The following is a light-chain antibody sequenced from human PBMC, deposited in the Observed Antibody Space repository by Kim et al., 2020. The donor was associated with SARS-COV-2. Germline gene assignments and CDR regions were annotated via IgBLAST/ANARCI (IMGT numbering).Light chain of an antibody. CDR2: EVS. CDR1: SSDVGGYNY. V-gene: IGLV2-8*01. J-gene: IGLJ2*01. CDR3: SSYGVV. Sequence: QSALTQPPYASGSPGQSVTISCTGTSSDVGGYNYVSWYQQHPGKAPKLMIYEVSKRPSGVPDRFSGSKSGNTASLTVSGLQAEDEADYYCSSYGVV.